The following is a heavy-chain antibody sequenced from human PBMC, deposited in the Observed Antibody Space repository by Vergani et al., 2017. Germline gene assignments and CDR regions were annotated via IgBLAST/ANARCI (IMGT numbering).Heavy chain of an antibody. J-gene: IGHJ5*02. CDR2: ISGSGGST. Sequence: EVQLLESGGGLVQPGGSLRLSCAASGFTFSSYAMSWVRQAPGKGLEWVSAISGSGGSTYYADSVKGRFPISRDNSKNTLYLQMNSLRAEDTAVYYCAGITMVQGAVGGFDPWGQGTLVTVSS. CDR3: AGITMVQGAVGGFDP. CDR1: GFTFSSYA. D-gene: IGHD3-10*01. V-gene: IGHV3-23*01.